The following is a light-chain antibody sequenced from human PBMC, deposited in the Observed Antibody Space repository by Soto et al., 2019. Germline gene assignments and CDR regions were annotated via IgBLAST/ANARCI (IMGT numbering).Light chain of an antibody. J-gene: IGKJ5*01. V-gene: IGKV1-39*01. CDR1: QSIGKH. Sequence: DIQMTQSPSVLSASVGDSVTITCRASQSIGKHLNWYQQKPGKAPKFLIYGASTLQSGVPSSVTGSGSGTDFALTVNSLQAEDFATYYRQQGYSSPATFGQGTRLEI. CDR3: QQGYSSPAT. CDR2: GAS.